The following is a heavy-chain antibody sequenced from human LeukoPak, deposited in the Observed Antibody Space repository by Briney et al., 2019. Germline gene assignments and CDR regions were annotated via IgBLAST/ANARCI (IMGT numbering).Heavy chain of an antibody. CDR2: IYSGGRT. V-gene: IGHV3-53*01. J-gene: IGHJ4*02. Sequence: GGSLRLSCAASGFTVRSNYMSWVRQAAGKGLEWVAVIYSGGRTDYADSVKGRFTISRDNLKNTVYLQMNSLRADDTAVYYCARDSSSDYGVLDYWGQGSLVTVSS. CDR3: ARDSSSDYGVLDY. CDR1: GFTVRSNY. D-gene: IGHD4-17*01.